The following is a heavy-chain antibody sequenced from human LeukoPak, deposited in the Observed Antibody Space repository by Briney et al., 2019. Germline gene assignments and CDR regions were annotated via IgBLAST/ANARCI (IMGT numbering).Heavy chain of an antibody. CDR3: RYGDI. CDR1: GGSFYGYY. V-gene: IGHV4-34*01. CDR2: INHGGFT. J-gene: IGHJ4*02. Sequence: SETLSLTCAVYGGSFYGYYWTWIRQSPGKGLEWIGEINHGGFTNYSPSLKNRVTLSVDTSKTQFSLKVTSVTAADTAVYYCRYGDIWGQGTLVTVSS. D-gene: IGHD4-17*01.